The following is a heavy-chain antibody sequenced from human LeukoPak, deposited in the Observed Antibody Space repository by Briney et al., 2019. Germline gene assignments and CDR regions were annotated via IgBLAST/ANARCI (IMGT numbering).Heavy chain of an antibody. Sequence: GGSLRLSCAASGFTFSSYWVHWVRQAPGKGLMLVSRINNDGRGTVYADSVEGRFTISRDNAKNTLYLQMNSLRADDTAVYYCVRGLLGPDYWGQGTQVTVSS. CDR1: GFTFSSYW. CDR2: INNDGRGT. CDR3: VRGLLGPDY. D-gene: IGHD7-27*01. V-gene: IGHV3-74*01. J-gene: IGHJ4*02.